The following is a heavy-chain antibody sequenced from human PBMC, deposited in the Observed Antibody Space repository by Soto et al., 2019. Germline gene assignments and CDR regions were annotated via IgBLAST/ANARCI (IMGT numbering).Heavy chain of an antibody. CDR1: GFSLTTGGVG. CDR2: SYWNDDR. CDR3: IYRRASWDYHGLDV. V-gene: IGHV2-5*01. Sequence: QFTLKESGPTVVKPTETLTLTCTCSGFSLTTGGVGVGWIRQPPGRSPEWLAVSYWNDDRRRSPSLEHRLTSTNDTSKNQVVMTITNMDPVDTATYYCIYRRASWDYHGLDVCGQGIQVTVSS. D-gene: IGHD1-26*01. J-gene: IGHJ6*02.